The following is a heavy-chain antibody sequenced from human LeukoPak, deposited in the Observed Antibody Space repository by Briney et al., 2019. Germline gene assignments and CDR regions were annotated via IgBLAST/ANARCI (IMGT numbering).Heavy chain of an antibody. J-gene: IGHJ4*02. CDR2: IIPIFSTA. D-gene: IGHD4-17*01. CDR1: GGTFSSYA. V-gene: IGHV1-69*06. CDR3: ARLGYGTDAGDDFDY. Sequence: ASVKVSCKASGGTFSSYAISWVRQAPGQGLEWMGGIIPIFSTANYAQKFQGRVTITADKSTSTAYMELSSLRSEDTAVYYCARLGYGTDAGDDFDYWGQGTLVTVSS.